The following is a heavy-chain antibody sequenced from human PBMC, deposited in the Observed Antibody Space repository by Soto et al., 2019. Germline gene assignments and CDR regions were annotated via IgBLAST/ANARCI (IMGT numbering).Heavy chain of an antibody. CDR2: ISAYNGNT. D-gene: IGHD6-13*01. V-gene: IGHV1-18*01. CDR1: GYTFTSYG. Sequence: ASVKVSFKASGYTFTSYGISWVRQAPGQGLEWMGWISAYNGNTNYAQKLQGRVTMTTDTSTSTAYMELRSLRSDDTAVYYCARAAEYSSSWYRPQTYYYYYYGMDVWGQGTTVTVSS. CDR3: ARAAEYSSSWYRPQTYYYYYYGMDV. J-gene: IGHJ6*02.